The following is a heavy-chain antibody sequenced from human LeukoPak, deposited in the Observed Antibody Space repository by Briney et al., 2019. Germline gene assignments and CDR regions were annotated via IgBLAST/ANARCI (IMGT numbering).Heavy chain of an antibody. CDR3: AREEFLHEIDSSGYFVY. Sequence: SETLSLTCTVSGGSITGYYWNWIRQPAGQGLEWLGRIYSSGVGNYNPSLTSRVTISVDTSKNQFSLKLTSLAAADTAVYYCAREEFLHEIDSSGYFVYWGEGPLDSVSS. V-gene: IGHV4-4*07. CDR2: IYSSGVG. CDR1: GGSITGYY. D-gene: IGHD3-22*01. J-gene: IGHJ4*02.